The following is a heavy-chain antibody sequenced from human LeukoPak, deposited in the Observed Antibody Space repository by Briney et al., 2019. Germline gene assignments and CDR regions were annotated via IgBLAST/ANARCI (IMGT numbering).Heavy chain of an antibody. Sequence: GASVKVSCKASGYTFTSYDINWGRQATGQGLEWMGWMNPNSGNTGYAQKFQGRVTITRNTSISTGYMELSSLRSEDTAVYYCARVRLGYYDSSGYYRVSRDRKYYFDYWGQGTLVTVSS. CDR3: ARVRLGYYDSSGYYRVSRDRKYYFDY. D-gene: IGHD3-22*01. J-gene: IGHJ4*02. CDR1: GYTFTSYD. V-gene: IGHV1-8*03. CDR2: MNPNSGNT.